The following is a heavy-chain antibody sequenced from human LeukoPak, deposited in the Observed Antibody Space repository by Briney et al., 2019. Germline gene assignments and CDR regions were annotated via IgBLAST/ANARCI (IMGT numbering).Heavy chain of an antibody. Sequence: PSQTLSLTCTVSGGSISSGGYYWSWIRQHPGKGLEWIGYIYYSGSTYYNPSLKSRVTISADTSKNQFSLKLSSVTAADTAVYYCARVSRYYYDSSGYYPGGNYFDYWGQGTLVTVSS. V-gene: IGHV4-31*03. CDR3: ARVSRYYYDSSGYYPGGNYFDY. CDR2: IYYSGST. J-gene: IGHJ4*02. CDR1: GGSISSGGYY. D-gene: IGHD3-22*01.